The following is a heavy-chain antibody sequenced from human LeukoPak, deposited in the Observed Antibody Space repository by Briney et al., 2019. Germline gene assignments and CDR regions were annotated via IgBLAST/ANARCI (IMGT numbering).Heavy chain of an antibody. CDR1: GFSVSSTY. D-gene: IGHD3-22*01. V-gene: IGHV3-53*01. CDR3: ARDFGPSAYSGALDL. CDR2: IYIDGKP. Sequence: PGGSLRLSCAASGFSVSSTYMSWLRQAPGKGLEWVSVIYIDGKPYYADSMKGRFTISSDISKNTLYLQTNSLRAEDTAVYYCARDFGPSAYSGALDLWGQGTLVTVSS. J-gene: IGHJ3*01.